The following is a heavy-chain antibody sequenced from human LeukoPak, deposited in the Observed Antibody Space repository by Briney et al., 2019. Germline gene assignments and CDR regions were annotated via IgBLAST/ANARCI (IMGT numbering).Heavy chain of an antibody. CDR3: AAEVAATLNDAFDI. CDR1: GGSFSGYY. Sequence: SETLSLTCAVYGGSFSGYYWSWIRQPPGKGLEWIGEINHSGSTNYNPSLKSRVTISVDTSKNQFSLKLSSVTAADTAVYYCAAEVAATLNDAFDIWGQGTMVTVSS. CDR2: INHSGST. J-gene: IGHJ3*02. V-gene: IGHV4-34*01. D-gene: IGHD2-15*01.